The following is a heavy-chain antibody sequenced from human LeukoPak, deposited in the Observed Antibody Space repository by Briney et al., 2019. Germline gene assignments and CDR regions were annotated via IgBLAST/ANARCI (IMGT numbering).Heavy chain of an antibody. J-gene: IGHJ4*02. CDR1: GYTXTGHY. Sequence: ASVKVSCKASGYTXTGHYMHWVRQAPGQGLEWMGWINPDSGGTNYAQKFQGRVTMTKDTSISTAYMELTRLRSDDTAVYYCARAYSGYDCDYWGQGTLVTVSS. V-gene: IGHV1-2*02. CDR3: ARAYSGYDCDY. CDR2: INPDSGGT. D-gene: IGHD5-12*01.